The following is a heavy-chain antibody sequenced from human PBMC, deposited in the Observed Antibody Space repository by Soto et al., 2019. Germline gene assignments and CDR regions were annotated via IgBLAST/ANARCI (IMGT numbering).Heavy chain of an antibody. V-gene: IGHV3-23*01. CDR3: ARCPGEKCARNTIFGVVGEGVDY. D-gene: IGHD3-3*01. CDR2: ISDGGGST. CDR1: GFTFNNFA. J-gene: IGHJ4*02. Sequence: EVQLLESGGGLVQPGGSLRLSCAASGFTFNNFAMSWVRQAPGKGLEWVSSISDGGGSTYYGDSVKGRFTISRDNSKNTLYLQMNSLRAEDTAVYYCARCPGEKCARNTIFGVVGEGVDYWGQGTLVTVSS.